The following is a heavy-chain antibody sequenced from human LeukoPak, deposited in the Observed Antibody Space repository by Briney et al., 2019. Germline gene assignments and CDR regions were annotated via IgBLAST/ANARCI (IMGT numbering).Heavy chain of an antibody. CDR3: ARSYYDSSGYPHSDLDY. CDR1: GFTFSSYI. Sequence: PGGSLRLSCAGSGFTFSSYIMNWVRHAPGKGLEWVSSISESSVYINYADSVKGRFTISRDNAKYSLYLQMTSMRAEDTAVYYCARSYYDSSGYPHSDLDYWGQGTLVTVSS. V-gene: IGHV3-21*01. CDR2: ISESSVYI. D-gene: IGHD3-22*01. J-gene: IGHJ4*02.